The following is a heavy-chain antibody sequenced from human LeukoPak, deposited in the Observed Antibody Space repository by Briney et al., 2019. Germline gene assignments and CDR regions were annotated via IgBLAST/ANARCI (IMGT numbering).Heavy chain of an antibody. J-gene: IGHJ6*03. CDR1: GFTFSSYE. CDR3: AKDGRISSGYYKSRYYYFMDV. D-gene: IGHD3-22*01. Sequence: GGSLRLSCAASGFTFSSYEIHWVRQAPGRGREWLSYISSSGSTIKYADSVKGRFTISRDNAKNSLYLQMNSLRAEDTALYYCAKDGRISSGYYKSRYYYFMDVWGKGTTVTISS. CDR2: ISSSGSTI. V-gene: IGHV3-48*03.